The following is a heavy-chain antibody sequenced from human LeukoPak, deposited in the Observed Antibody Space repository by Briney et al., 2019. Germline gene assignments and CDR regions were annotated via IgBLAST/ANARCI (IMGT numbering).Heavy chain of an antibody. CDR2: MNPNSGNT. Sequence: ASVKVSCKASGYTFTSYDINWVRQATGQGLEWMGWMNPNSGNTGYAQRFQGRVTMIGNTSISTAYMELSSLRSEDTAVYYCAREYGDGYWYFDLWGRGTLVSVSS. J-gene: IGHJ2*01. CDR1: GYTFTSYD. CDR3: AREYGDGYWYFDL. D-gene: IGHD4-17*01. V-gene: IGHV1-8*01.